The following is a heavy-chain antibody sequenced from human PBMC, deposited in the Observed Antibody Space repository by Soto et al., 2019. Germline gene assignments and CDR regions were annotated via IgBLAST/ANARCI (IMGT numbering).Heavy chain of an antibody. CDR2: ISYDGSNK. J-gene: IGHJ4*02. CDR3: ARAGRITGTTD. V-gene: IGHV3-30-3*01. D-gene: IGHD1-20*01. Sequence: GGSLRLSCAASGFTFSSYAMHWVRQAPGKGLEWVAVISYDGSNKYYADSVKGRFTISRDNSKNTLYLQMNSLRAEDTAVYYCARAGRITGTTDWGQGTLVTVSS. CDR1: GFTFSSYA.